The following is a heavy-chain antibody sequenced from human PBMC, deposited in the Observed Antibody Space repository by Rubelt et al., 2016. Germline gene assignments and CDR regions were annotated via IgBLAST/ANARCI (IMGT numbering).Heavy chain of an antibody. CDR3: AKVKWVS. Sequence: EVQLVESGGALVQPGGSLRLSCAASGFSFNNYEMTWVRQAPGKGLEWVSSISSSSSYIYYADSVKGRFTISRDNSKNTLYLQMNSLRDEDTAVYYCAKVKWVSWGQGTLVTVSS. D-gene: IGHD2-8*01. CDR1: GFSFNNYE. J-gene: IGHJ4*02. CDR2: ISSSSSYI. V-gene: IGHV3-48*03.